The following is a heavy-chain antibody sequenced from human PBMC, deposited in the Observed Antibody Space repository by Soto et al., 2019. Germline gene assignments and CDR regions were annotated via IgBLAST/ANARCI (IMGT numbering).Heavy chain of an antibody. CDR1: GFTFSSYA. V-gene: IGHV3-23*01. CDR3: AKFRLQLVPYYYYYGMDV. CDR2: ISGSGGST. Sequence: GGSLRLSCAASGFTFSSYAMSWVRQAPGKGLEWVSAISGSGGSTYYADSVKGRFTISRDNSKNTLYLQMNSLRAEDTAVYYCAKFRLQLVPYYYYYGMDVWGQGTTVTVS. J-gene: IGHJ6*02. D-gene: IGHD6-13*01.